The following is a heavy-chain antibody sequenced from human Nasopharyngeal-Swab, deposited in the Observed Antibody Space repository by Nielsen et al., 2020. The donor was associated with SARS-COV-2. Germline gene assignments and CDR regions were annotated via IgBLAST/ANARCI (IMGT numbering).Heavy chain of an antibody. CDR2: ISGSGGST. Sequence: RQAPGKGLEWVSDISGSGGSTYYADSVKGRFTISRDNSKNTLYLQMNSLRAEDTAVYYCAKRKHQTRAVAGTGEALDYWGQGTLVTVSS. V-gene: IGHV3-23*01. D-gene: IGHD6-19*01. CDR3: AKRKHQTRAVAGTGEALDY. J-gene: IGHJ4*02.